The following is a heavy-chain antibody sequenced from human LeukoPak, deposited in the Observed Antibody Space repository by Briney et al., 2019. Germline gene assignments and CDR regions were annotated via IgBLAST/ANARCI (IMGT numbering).Heavy chain of an antibody. J-gene: IGHJ4*02. CDR3: ARDMVRGVIITDY. D-gene: IGHD3-10*01. CDR1: GYTFTSYY. V-gene: IGHV1-2*02. Sequence: ASVKVSCKASGYTFTSYYMHWVRQAPGQGLEWMGWINPNSGGTNYAQKFQGRVTMTRDTSISTAYMELSRLRSDDTAVYYCARDMVRGVIITDYWGQGTLVTVSS. CDR2: INPNSGGT.